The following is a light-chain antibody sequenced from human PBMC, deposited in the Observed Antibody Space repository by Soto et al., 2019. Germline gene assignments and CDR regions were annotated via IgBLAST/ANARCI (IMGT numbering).Light chain of an antibody. J-gene: IGLJ3*02. V-gene: IGLV2-8*01. CDR1: SSDVGGYKY. CDR2: EVS. Sequence: QSALTQPPSASGSPGQSVTICCTGTSSDVGGYKYVSWYQQHPGKAPKLMIYEVSKRPSGVPDRFSGSKSGNTASLTVSGLQAEDEADYYCSSYAGRNNWVFGGGTKVTVL. CDR3: SSYAGRNNWV.